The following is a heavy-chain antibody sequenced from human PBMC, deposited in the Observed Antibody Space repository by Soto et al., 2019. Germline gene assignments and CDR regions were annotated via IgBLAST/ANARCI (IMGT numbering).Heavy chain of an antibody. CDR1: GGSISSSSYY. J-gene: IGHJ3*02. CDR2: IYNSGST. CDR3: ATYRKFFQI. V-gene: IGHV4-39*07. Sequence: PSETLSLTFTVSGGSISSSSYYWGWIRQPPGKGLEWIGFIYNSGSTYYNSSLKSRVTISVDRSKNHFFLNLTSVTAADTAVYYCATYRKFFQIWGQGTKVTVSS.